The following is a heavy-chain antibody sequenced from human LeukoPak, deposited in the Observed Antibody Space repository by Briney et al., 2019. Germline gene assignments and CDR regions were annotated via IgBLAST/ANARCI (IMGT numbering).Heavy chain of an antibody. CDR3: AELGITMIGGV. D-gene: IGHD3-10*02. Sequence: GGSLRLSCAASGLTFSSYEMNWVRQAPGKGLEWVSYISSSGSTIHYADSVEGRFTISRDNAKNSLYLQMNSLRAEDTAVYYCAELGITMIGGVWGKGTTVTISS. CDR2: ISSSGSTI. J-gene: IGHJ6*04. V-gene: IGHV3-48*03. CDR1: GLTFSSYE.